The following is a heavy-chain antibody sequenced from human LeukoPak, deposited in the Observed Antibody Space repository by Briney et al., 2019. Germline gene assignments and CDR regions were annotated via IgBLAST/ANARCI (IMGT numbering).Heavy chain of an antibody. CDR1: GGSMSSSRYY. CDR3: ARELSQQLVIRP. J-gene: IGHJ5*02. D-gene: IGHD6-13*01. CDR2: MSYDGST. V-gene: IGHV4-39*02. Sequence: SETLSLTCTVSGGSMSSSRYYWGWIRQPPGKGLEWIGSMSYDGSTNYNLSLRSRVDIFEDTSKNQFSLTVNSVTAADTAIYYCARELSQQLVIRPWGQGTLVTVSS.